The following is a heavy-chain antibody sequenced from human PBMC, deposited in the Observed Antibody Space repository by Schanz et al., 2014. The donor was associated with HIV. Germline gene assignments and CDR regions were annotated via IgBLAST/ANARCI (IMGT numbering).Heavy chain of an antibody. Sequence: EVQLVESGGGLVKPGGSLRLSCAASGFTFSRFWMSWVRQAPGMGLEWVANMNQDGSEKYYVDSVKGRFTISRDNAKNSLYLQMNSLRFADTAVYYCVRGDTVFEYWGQGTLVTVSS. CDR3: VRGDTVFEY. CDR1: GFTFSRFW. J-gene: IGHJ4*02. D-gene: IGHD5-18*01. CDR2: MNQDGSEK. V-gene: IGHV3-7*01.